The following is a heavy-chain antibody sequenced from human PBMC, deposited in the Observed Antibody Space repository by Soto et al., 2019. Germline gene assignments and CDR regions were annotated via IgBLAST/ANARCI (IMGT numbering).Heavy chain of an antibody. D-gene: IGHD3-10*01. CDR1: GFIFKMYW. J-gene: IGHJ4*02. CDR2: ITDDGSTT. V-gene: IGHV3-74*01. CDR3: TRGPRPTSIGTGAF. Sequence: LRLSCETSGFIFKMYWMHWVRQVPGQGPQWVARITDDGSTTYYAASVEGRFTISRDNAKNALYLQMTSLRPDDTAVYYCTRGPRPTSIGTGAFWGQGTLVTVSS.